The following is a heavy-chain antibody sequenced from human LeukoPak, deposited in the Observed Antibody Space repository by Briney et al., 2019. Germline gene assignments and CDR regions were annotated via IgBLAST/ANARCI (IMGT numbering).Heavy chain of an antibody. CDR1: GGSISGYY. Sequence: SETLSLTCTVSGGSISGYYWSWIRQPPGKGLEWIGYVYNSGSTRYNSSLKSRVAISLDMSKNQFSLKLSSVTAADTAVYYCSRGGYGIPFDYWGQGTLVTVSS. D-gene: IGHD1-14*01. CDR2: VYNSGST. V-gene: IGHV4-59*01. CDR3: SRGGYGIPFDY. J-gene: IGHJ4*02.